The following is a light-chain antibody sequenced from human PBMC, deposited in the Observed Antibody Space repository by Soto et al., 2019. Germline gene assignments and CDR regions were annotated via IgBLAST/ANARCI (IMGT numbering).Light chain of an antibody. Sequence: IVLPQSPCTLSLSPGERSTLSCMASQSVNSRLAWYQHKPGQAPRLLISGASSRATGIPDRFSGSGSATDFTLTISRLEPEDFALYYCQHYGRSPITFGQGTRLAI. J-gene: IGKJ5*01. V-gene: IGKV3-20*01. CDR3: QHYGRSPIT. CDR2: GAS. CDR1: QSVNSR.